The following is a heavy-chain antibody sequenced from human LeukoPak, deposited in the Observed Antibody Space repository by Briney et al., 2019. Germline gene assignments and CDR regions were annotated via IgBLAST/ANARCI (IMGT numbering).Heavy chain of an antibody. CDR2: KRYDGINE. CDR3: AKDGTSRGGGYYYMDV. CDR1: GFRFSGYG. D-gene: IGHD2-2*01. J-gene: IGHJ6*03. V-gene: IGHV3-30*02. Sequence: AGGSRRFSGAASGFRFSGYGMHWVRKAPGKGLDWVAYKRYDGINEYYADSVKGRFTISRDNSKNTLYLQMNSLRAEDTAVYYCAKDGTSRGGGYYYMDVWGKGTTVTVSS.